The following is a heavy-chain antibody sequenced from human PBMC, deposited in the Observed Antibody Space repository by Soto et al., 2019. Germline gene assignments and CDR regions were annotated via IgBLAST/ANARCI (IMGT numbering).Heavy chain of an antibody. CDR1: GGTYSSYA. CDR3: ARDQGGLWFGEFYYYGMDV. D-gene: IGHD3-10*01. Sequence: QVQLVQSGAEVKKPGSSVKVSWKASGGTYSSYAISWVRQAPGQGLEWMGGIIPIFGTANYAQKFQGRVTITADESTSTAYMELSSLRSEDTAVYYCARDQGGLWFGEFYYYGMDVWGQGTTVTVSS. V-gene: IGHV1-69*01. CDR2: IIPIFGTA. J-gene: IGHJ6*02.